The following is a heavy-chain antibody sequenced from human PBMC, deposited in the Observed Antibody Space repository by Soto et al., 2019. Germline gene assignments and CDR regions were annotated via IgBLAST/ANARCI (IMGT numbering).Heavy chain of an antibody. J-gene: IGHJ6*02. V-gene: IGHV1-18*04. CDR3: ARGDMVRGVTRSYYYGMDV. D-gene: IGHD3-10*01. CDR2: VSAYNGNT. Sequence: QVPLVQSGAEVKKPGASVKVSCKASGYTFTSYGISWVRQAPGQGLEWMGWVSAYNGNTNYAQKLQGRVTMTTDTSTTAAYMERRSVRADAPTVYYCARGDMVRGVTRSYYYGMDVRGQGTTVTVS. CDR1: GYTFTSYG.